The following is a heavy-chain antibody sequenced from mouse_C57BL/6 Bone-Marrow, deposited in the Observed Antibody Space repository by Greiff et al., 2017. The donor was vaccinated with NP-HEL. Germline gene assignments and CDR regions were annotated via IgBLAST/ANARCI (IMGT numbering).Heavy chain of an antibody. D-gene: IGHD1-1*01. CDR2: IDPSDSET. J-gene: IGHJ4*01. CDR1: GYTFTSYW. Sequence: VKLQQPGAELVRPGSSVKLSCKASGYTFTSYWMHWVKQRPIQGLEWIGNIDPSDSETHYNQKFKDKATLTVDKSSSTAYMQLSSLTSEDSAVYYCARSLTTVVRYAMDYWGQGTSVTVSS. CDR3: ARSLTTVVRYAMDY. V-gene: IGHV1-52*01.